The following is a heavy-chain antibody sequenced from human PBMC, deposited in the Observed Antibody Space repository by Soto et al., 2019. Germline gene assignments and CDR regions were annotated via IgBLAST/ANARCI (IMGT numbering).Heavy chain of an antibody. Sequence: SETLSLTCSVSGGSVSDKTYYWSWIRQPPGKRLEWIGYVYYSGTTNYNPSLKSRVTISVDLSKDRFSLRLSSVTTADTALYYCARTTAVPNTLRSRYFFDYWGQGTLVTVSS. CDR3: ARTTAVPNTLRSRYFFDY. CDR1: GGSVSDKTYY. J-gene: IGHJ4*02. CDR2: VYYSGTT. D-gene: IGHD4-17*01. V-gene: IGHV4-61*01.